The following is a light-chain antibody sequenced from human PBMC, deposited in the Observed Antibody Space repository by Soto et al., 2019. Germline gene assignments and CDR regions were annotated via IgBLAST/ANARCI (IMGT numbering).Light chain of an antibody. CDR3: QQYGSSPLT. CDR1: QSVSSSY. V-gene: IGKV3-20*01. Sequence: EIVLTQSPGTLSLSPGERGTLSCRASQSVSSSYLAWYQQKPGQAPRLLIYGASSRATGIPDRFSGSGSGTDFNLTISRLEPEDFAVYYCQQYGSSPLTFGGGTKVEIK. J-gene: IGKJ4*01. CDR2: GAS.